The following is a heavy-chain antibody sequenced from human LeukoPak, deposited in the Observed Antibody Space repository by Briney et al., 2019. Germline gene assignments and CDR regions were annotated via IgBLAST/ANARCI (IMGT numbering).Heavy chain of an antibody. CDR1: GYTFTSYG. V-gene: IGHV1-18*01. Sequence: ASVRVSCKASGYTFTSYGISWVRQAPGQGLERMGWISAYNGNTNYAQKLQGRVTMTTDTSTSTAYMELRSLRSDDTAVYYCARGGNYYDSSGPDRYWGQGTLVTVSS. D-gene: IGHD3-22*01. CDR3: ARGGNYYDSSGPDRY. J-gene: IGHJ4*02. CDR2: ISAYNGNT.